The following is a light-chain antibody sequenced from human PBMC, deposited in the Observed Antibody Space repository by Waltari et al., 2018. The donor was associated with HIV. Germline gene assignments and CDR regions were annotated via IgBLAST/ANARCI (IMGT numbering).Light chain of an antibody. J-gene: IGLJ3*02. V-gene: IGLV2-11*01. CDR1: TSDVGAYNF. Sequence: SALTQPPSVSGSPGQSVTISCTGTTSDVGAYNFVSWYQQHPGKAPKVLIYDVSKRPSGVPDRFSGSKSGNTASLTISGLQAEDEADYYCCSYAGSYTWVFGGGTKLTVL. CDR3: CSYAGSYTWV. CDR2: DVS.